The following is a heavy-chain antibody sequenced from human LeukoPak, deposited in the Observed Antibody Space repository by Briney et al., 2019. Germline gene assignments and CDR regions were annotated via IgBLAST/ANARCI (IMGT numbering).Heavy chain of an antibody. D-gene: IGHD5-18*01. CDR2: ISWNSGSI. J-gene: IGHJ4*02. Sequence: GGSLRLSCAASGLTFDDYAMHWVRQAPAKGLEWVSSISWNSGSIDYADSVKGRFTISRDNAKNSLYLQMNSLRAEDTALYYCAKGLRGYSYAFDYWGQGTLVTVSS. CDR3: AKGLRGYSYAFDY. V-gene: IGHV3-9*01. CDR1: GLTFDDYA.